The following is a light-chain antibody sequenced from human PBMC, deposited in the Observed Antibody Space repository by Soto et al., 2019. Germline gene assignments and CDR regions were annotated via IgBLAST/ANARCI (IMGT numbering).Light chain of an antibody. CDR3: AAWDDSLSGRYV. CDR2: LNNDGSH. CDR1: SGHSSYA. J-gene: IGLJ1*01. Sequence: QPVLTQSPSASASLGASVKLTCTLSSGHSSYAIAWHQKQPGKGPRYLMDLNNDGSHSKGDGIPDRFSGSSSGAERYLIISSLQSEDEADYYCAAWDDSLSGRYVFGTGTKLTVL. V-gene: IGLV4-69*01.